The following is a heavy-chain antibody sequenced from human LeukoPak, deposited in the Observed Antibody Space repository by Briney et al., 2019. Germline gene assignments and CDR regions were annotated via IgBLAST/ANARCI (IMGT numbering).Heavy chain of an antibody. J-gene: IGHJ4*02. V-gene: IGHV4-4*07. CDR2: IHTSGIT. CDR3: ARDLGSNYVYFDY. Sequence: SETLSLTCTVSGGSISSHYWSWLRHPAGKGLEYIGRIHTSGITNYNPSLKSRITMSGDTSKSQFSLKLSSVTAADTAVYYCARDLGSNYVYFDYWGQGSLVTVSS. CDR1: GGSISSHY. D-gene: IGHD1-26*01.